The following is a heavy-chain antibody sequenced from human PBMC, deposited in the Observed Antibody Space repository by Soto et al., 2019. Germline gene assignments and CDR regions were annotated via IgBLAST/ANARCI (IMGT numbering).Heavy chain of an antibody. D-gene: IGHD3-3*01. Sequence: SETLSLTCTVSGGSISSGDYYWSWIRQPPGKGMEWIGYIYYRGSTYYNPSLKSQVTISVDTSKNQFSLKLSSVTAAVTAVYYCARARFLEWLVDIWGQGTMVTVSS. CDR1: GGSISSGDYY. CDR2: IYYRGST. V-gene: IGHV4-30-4*01. J-gene: IGHJ3*02. CDR3: ARARFLEWLVDI.